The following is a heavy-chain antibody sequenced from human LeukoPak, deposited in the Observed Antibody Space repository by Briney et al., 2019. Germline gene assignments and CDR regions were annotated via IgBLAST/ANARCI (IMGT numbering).Heavy chain of an antibody. D-gene: IGHD5-18*01. CDR2: INGGSGNS. CDR1: GFTFNNYA. CDR3: AKGQGYNYGDSIDY. V-gene: IGHV3-23*01. J-gene: IGHJ4*02. Sequence: GGSLRLSCAASGFTFNNYAMTWVRQAPGKGLEWVSVINGGSGNSYYADSVKGRFTVSRDNSKNTLYLQMNSLRDEDTAVYYCAKGQGYNYGDSIDYWGQGTLVTVSS.